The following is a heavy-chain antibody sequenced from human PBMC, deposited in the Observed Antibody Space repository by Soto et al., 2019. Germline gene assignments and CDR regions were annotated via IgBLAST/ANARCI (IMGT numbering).Heavy chain of an antibody. CDR2: ISSSSSYI. CDR3: ASPGGRELPYYYYYGMDV. J-gene: IGHJ6*02. D-gene: IGHD1-26*01. V-gene: IGHV3-21*01. CDR1: GFTFSSYS. Sequence: GGSLRLSCAASGFTFSSYSMNWVRQAPGKGLEWVSSISSSSSYIYYADSVKGRFTISRDNAKNSLYLQMNSLRAEDTAVYYCASPGGRELPYYYYYGMDVWGQGTTVTVSS.